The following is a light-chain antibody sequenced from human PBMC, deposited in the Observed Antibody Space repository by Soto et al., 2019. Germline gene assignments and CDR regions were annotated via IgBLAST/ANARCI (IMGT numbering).Light chain of an antibody. CDR3: QQSYSTPLT. Sequence: DIQMTQSPSSLSASVGDRVTITCRASQSISSYLNWYQQKPGKAPKLLIYAASSLQSGFPSRFSGSGSGTDFTLTISSLQPEDFATYYCQQSYSTPLTFGPGTKVDI. CDR2: AAS. J-gene: IGKJ3*01. V-gene: IGKV1-39*01. CDR1: QSISSY.